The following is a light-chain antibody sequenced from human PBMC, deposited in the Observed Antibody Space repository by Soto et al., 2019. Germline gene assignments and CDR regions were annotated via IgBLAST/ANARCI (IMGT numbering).Light chain of an antibody. CDR1: QSISSY. CDR2: AAS. J-gene: IGKJ2*01. V-gene: IGKV1-39*01. CDR3: QKSYSTPPYT. Sequence: DIQMTQSPSSLSASVGDRVTITCRASQSISSYLNWYQQKPGKAPKLLIYAASSLQSGVPSRFSGSGSGTDFTHTISRKHPEDFADYYCQKSYSTPPYTFGQGTKLEIK.